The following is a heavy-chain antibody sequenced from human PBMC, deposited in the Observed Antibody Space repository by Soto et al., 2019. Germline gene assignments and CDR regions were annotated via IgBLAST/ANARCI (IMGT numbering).Heavy chain of an antibody. CDR3: AAEGTVTTGMDV. CDR2: IVVGSGNT. CDR1: GFTITSSA. D-gene: IGHD4-17*01. Sequence: AASVKVSCKASGFTITSSAMQWVRQARGQRLEWIGWIVVGSGNTNYAQKFQERVTITRDMSTSTAYMELSSLRSEDTAVYYCAAEGTVTTGMDVWGQGTTVTVSS. J-gene: IGHJ6*02. V-gene: IGHV1-58*02.